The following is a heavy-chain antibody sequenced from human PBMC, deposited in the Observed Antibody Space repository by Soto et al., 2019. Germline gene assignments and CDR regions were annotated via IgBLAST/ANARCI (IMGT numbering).Heavy chain of an antibody. V-gene: IGHV1-18*01. J-gene: IGHJ4*02. CDR2: ISGHDGNT. Sequence: ASVKVSCKASGYSLTSYGISCVRQAPGQGLEWMGWISGHDGNTKYTQKLQGRVTVTTDTSTSTAYMDLRSLRSDDTAVYYCAREYCSSASCYGPDFWGQGTLVTVSS. CDR1: GYSLTSYG. CDR3: AREYCSSASCYGPDF. D-gene: IGHD2-2*01.